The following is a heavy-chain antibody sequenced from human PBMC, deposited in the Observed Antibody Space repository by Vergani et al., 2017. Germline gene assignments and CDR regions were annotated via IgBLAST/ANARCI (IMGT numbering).Heavy chain of an antibody. CDR1: GYTFTSYG. V-gene: IGHV1-18*04. Sequence: QVQLVQSGAEVKKPGASVKVSCKTSGYTFTSYGISWVRQAPGQGLEWMGWISAYNGNTHYAQKLQGRVTMTTDTSTSTAYMELRSLRSEDTAGYYCARDHPITIFGVVIPGGMDGWGQGTTVTVSS. CDR3: ARDHPITIFGVVIPGGMDG. J-gene: IGHJ6*02. D-gene: IGHD3-3*01. CDR2: ISAYNGNT.